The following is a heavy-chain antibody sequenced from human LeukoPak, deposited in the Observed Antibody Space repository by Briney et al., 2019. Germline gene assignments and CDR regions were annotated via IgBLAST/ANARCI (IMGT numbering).Heavy chain of an antibody. J-gene: IGHJ4*02. CDR3: ARPSRDGYRYTFDY. Sequence: PSETLSLTCTVSGGSIGSYYWSWIRQPPGKGLEWIGYIYNSGSTNYSPSLKSRVTMSVDTPKNQFSLKLSSVTAADTAVYYCARPSRDGYRYTFDYWGQGILVTVSS. D-gene: IGHD5-24*01. CDR1: GGSIGSYY. V-gene: IGHV4-59*01. CDR2: IYNSGST.